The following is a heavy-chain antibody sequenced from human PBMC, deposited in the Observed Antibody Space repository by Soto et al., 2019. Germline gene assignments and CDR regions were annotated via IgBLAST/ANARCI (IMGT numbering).Heavy chain of an antibody. J-gene: IGHJ4*03. CDR3: ARERLFCPGGNCICYFDY. V-gene: IGHV4-59*01. CDR2: IYFSGST. CDR1: GDSISGYY. D-gene: IGHD2-15*01. Sequence: SSETLSLTCTVSGDSISGYYWSWVRQTPGKGLEWIGYIYFSGSTNYNPSLKSRVTMSVDTSKDQFSLNLSSVTAADTAVYYCARERLFCPGGNCICYFDYVGQGALDTASS.